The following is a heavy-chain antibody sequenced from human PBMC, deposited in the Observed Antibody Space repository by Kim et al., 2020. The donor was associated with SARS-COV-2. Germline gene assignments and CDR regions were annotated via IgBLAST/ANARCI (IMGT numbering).Heavy chain of an antibody. D-gene: IGHD4-17*01. CDR3: TTKTVSYYYYGMDV. Sequence: GGSLRLSCAASGFTFSNAWMSWVRQAPGKGLEWVGRIKSKTDGGTTDYAAPVKGRFTISRDDSKNTLYLQMNSLKTEDTAVYYCTTKTVSYYYYGMDVWGQGTTVTVSS. V-gene: IGHV3-15*01. CDR2: IKSKTDGGTT. CDR1: GFTFSNAW. J-gene: IGHJ6*02.